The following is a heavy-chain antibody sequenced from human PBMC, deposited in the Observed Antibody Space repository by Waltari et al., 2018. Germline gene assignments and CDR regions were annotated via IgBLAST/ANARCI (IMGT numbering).Heavy chain of an antibody. Sequence: QVQLQQWGAGQLQPSETLSLTCAVYGGSFSGYYWGWIRQPPGKGLEWIGEINHNGKRNHNPSLRSRITMLVDTSRSQFSLKVNSVTAADTAVYYCVRLEDCSGPGGNCYSGDSFALDVWGQGTTVTVSS. V-gene: IGHV4-34*02. CDR3: VRLEDCSGPGGNCYSGDSFALDV. CDR1: GGSFSGYY. CDR2: INHNGKR. D-gene: IGHD2-15*01. J-gene: IGHJ6*02.